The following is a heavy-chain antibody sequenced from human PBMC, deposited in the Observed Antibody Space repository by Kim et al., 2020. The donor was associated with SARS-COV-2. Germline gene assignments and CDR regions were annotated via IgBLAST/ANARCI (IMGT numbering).Heavy chain of an antibody. CDR2: INHSGST. D-gene: IGHD2-2*01. J-gene: IGHJ5*02. V-gene: IGHV4-34*01. Sequence: SETLSLTCAVYGGSFSGYYWSWIRQPPGKGLEWIGEINHSGSTNYNPSLKSRVTISVDTSKNQFSLKLSSVTAADTAVYYCARGRMREYCSSTSCYFSWFDPWGQGTLVTVSS. CDR1: GGSFSGYY. CDR3: ARGRMREYCSSTSCYFSWFDP.